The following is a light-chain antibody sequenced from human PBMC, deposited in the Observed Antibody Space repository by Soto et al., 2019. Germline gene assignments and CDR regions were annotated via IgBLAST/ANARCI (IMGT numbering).Light chain of an antibody. V-gene: IGKV3-20*01. CDR2: GSY. J-gene: IGKJ3*01. CDR3: LPVGSSPGFT. CDR1: QSINNRY. Sequence: EIVLTQSQGTLSLSPGERATLSCRASQSINNRYLAWYQQKPGQDPRILIYGSYSRSTGIPHRLSGSGSGTDFNLTISRLEPEDFAGYYCLPVGSSPGFTFGPGTQVHMK.